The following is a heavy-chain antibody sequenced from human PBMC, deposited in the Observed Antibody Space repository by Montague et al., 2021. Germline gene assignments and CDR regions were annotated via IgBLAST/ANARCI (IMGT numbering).Heavy chain of an antibody. CDR2: IFWDDDK. CDR3: APKIAAHKAHDGVSF. J-gene: IGHJ3*01. Sequence: PPLVKPTQTLTLTCTFSGFSLATSGVGVAWLRQPPGKALEWLALIFWDDDKRYSSSLKSRLTITKDTTKNQVVLTLTNMDPVDTATYFCAPKIAAHKAHDGVSFWGQGTVVTVAA. D-gene: IGHD6-13*01. CDR1: GFSLATSGVG. V-gene: IGHV2-5*02.